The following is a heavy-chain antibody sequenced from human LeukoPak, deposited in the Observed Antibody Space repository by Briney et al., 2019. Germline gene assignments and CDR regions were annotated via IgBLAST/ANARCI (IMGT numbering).Heavy chain of an antibody. CDR1: GFTFSSCS. CDR2: ISSSSSYI. D-gene: IGHD3-16*02. V-gene: IGHV3-21*01. CDR3: ARDTDSYYDYVWGSYRYPNWFDP. J-gene: IGHJ5*02. Sequence: PGGSLRLSCAASGFTFSSCSMNWVRQAPGKGLEWVSSISSSSSYIYYADSVKGRFTISRDNAKNSLYLQMNSLRAEDTAVYYCARDTDSYYDYVWGSYRYPNWFDPWGQGTLVTVSS.